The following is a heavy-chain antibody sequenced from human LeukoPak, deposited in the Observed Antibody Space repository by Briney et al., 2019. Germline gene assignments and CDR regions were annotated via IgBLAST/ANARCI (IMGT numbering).Heavy chain of an antibody. CDR2: INPSGGST. CDR1: GYTFTSCY. CDR3: ARGGAVGDGYNPFDY. Sequence: ASVKVSCKASGYTFTSCYMHWVRQAPGQGLEWMGIINPSGGSTIYAQKFQGRVTMTRDTSTSTVYMELSSLRSEDTAVYYCARGGAVGDGYNPFDYWGQGTLVTVSS. V-gene: IGHV1-46*01. J-gene: IGHJ4*02. D-gene: IGHD5-24*01.